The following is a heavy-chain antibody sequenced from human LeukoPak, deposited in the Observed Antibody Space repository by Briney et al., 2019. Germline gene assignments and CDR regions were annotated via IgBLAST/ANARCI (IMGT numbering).Heavy chain of an antibody. CDR3: ARQGPGYDFWSGYSYFDY. Sequence: GESLKISCKGSGYSFTSYWIGWVRQMPGKGLEWMGIIYPGDSDTRYNPAFQGQVTISADMSISTAYLQWSSLKASDTAMYYCARQGPGYDFWSGYSYFDYWGQGSLVTVPS. CDR2: IYPGDSDT. J-gene: IGHJ4*02. V-gene: IGHV5-51*01. D-gene: IGHD3-3*01. CDR1: GYSFTSYW.